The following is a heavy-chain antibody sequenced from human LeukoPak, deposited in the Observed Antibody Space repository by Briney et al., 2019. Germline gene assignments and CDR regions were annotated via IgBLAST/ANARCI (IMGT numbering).Heavy chain of an antibody. CDR2: IYYSGST. V-gene: IGHV4-59*01. CDR1: GGSISSYY. J-gene: IGHJ6*02. CDR3: ARGVVVRQQLGYYYYYGMDV. Sequence: PSETLSLTCTVSGGSISSYYWRWLRQPPGKGLEWIGYIYYSGSTNYNPSLKSRVTISVDTSKNQCSLQLSSVTAADTGVYYCARGVVVRQQLGYYYYYGMDVWGQGTTVTVSS. D-gene: IGHD6-13*01.